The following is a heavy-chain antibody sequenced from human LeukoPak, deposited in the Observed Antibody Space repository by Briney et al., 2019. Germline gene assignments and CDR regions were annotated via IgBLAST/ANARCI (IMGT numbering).Heavy chain of an antibody. V-gene: IGHV3-7*01. CDR2: IKQDGSEK. Sequence: GGSLRLSCVASGFTFSTYWITWVRQAPGKGLEWVANIKQDGSEKYYVDSVKGRFTISRDNAKNSLYLQMNSLRAEDTAVYYCARSYSDFDFDYWGQGTLVTVSS. CDR3: ARSYSDFDFDY. CDR1: GFTFSTYW. D-gene: IGHD3/OR15-3a*01. J-gene: IGHJ4*02.